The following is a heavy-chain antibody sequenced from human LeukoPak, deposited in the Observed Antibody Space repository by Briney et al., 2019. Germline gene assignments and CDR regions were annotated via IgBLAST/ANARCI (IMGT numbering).Heavy chain of an antibody. Sequence: SETLSLTCAVYGGSFSGYYWSWIRQPPGKGLEWIGEINHSGSTNYNPSLKSRVTISVDTSKNQFSLKLSSVTAADTAVYYCARGTRITMVRGVITEYNWFDPWGQGTLVTVSS. CDR2: INHSGST. D-gene: IGHD3-10*01. CDR3: ARGTRITMVRGVITEYNWFDP. J-gene: IGHJ5*02. V-gene: IGHV4-34*01. CDR1: GGSFSGYY.